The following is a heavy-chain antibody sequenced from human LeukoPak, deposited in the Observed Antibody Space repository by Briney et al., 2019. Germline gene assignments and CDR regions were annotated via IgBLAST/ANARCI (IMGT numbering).Heavy chain of an antibody. CDR3: ARVDLGYSSGWYASYFDY. CDR1: GDSVSSNSAA. D-gene: IGHD6-19*01. Sequence: SQTLSLTCAISGDSVSSNSAAWNWLRQSPPRGLEWLGRTYYRSKWYNDYAVSVKSRITINPDTSKNQFSLQLNSVTPEDTAVYYCARVDLGYSSGWYASYFDYWGQGTLVTVSS. J-gene: IGHJ4*02. V-gene: IGHV6-1*01. CDR2: TYYRSKWYN.